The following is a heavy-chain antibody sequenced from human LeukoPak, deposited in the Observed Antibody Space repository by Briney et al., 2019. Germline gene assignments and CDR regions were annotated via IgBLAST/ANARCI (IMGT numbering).Heavy chain of an antibody. Sequence: GASVKVSCKTSGYAFSDYYIHWVHQAPGKGLQSMGRIDPEDGATSFAGNFQGRVTMTADTSTDTAYMELSNLKFEDTAIYYCASAVGGAFDYWGQGTPVTVS. CDR3: ASAVGGAFDY. V-gene: IGHV1-69-2*01. CDR1: GYAFSDYY. D-gene: IGHD6-19*01. J-gene: IGHJ4*02. CDR2: IDPEDGAT.